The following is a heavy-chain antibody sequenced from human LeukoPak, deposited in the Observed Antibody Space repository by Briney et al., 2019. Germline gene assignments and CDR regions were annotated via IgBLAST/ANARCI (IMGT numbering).Heavy chain of an antibody. CDR2: NYDSGRK. D-gene: IGHD2-2*01. V-gene: IGHV4-4*07. Sequence: PSETLSLTCRVAVVSVISYFWSWIRPPAGKGLGWIGHNYDSGRKNYNPSLKSRVTISVVTSQDQLSLSGTTVSAAGTRVYNSGRGEYQLLQGAFDIWGQGTMVTVSS. J-gene: IGHJ3*02. CDR1: VVSVISYF. CDR3: GRGEYQLLQGAFDI.